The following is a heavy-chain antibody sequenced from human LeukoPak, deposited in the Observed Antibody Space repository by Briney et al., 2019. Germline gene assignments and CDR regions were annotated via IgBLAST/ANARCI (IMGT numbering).Heavy chain of an antibody. CDR3: ARNYDFWSGYSQGYYYYYYGMDV. J-gene: IGHJ6*02. CDR1: GYTFTSYD. Sequence: GASVKVSCKASGYTFTSYDINWVRQATGQGLEWMGWMNPNSGNTGYAQKFQGRVTMTRNTSISTAYMELSRLRSEDTAVYYCARNYDFWSGYSQGYYYYYYGMDVWGQGTTVTVSS. V-gene: IGHV1-8*01. CDR2: MNPNSGNT. D-gene: IGHD3-3*01.